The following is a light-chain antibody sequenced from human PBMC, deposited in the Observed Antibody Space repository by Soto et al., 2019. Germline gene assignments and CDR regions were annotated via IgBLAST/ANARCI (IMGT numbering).Light chain of an antibody. CDR1: TGAVTNGHY. J-gene: IGLJ1*01. Sequence: QAVVTQEPSLTVSPGGTVTLTCGSSTGAVTNGHYPYWFQQKPGQAPRTLIYDTTNRHSWTPARFSGSLLGGKAALTLSGQQPEDDSEYYCLLAYNGTDVFGTGKKFTV. CDR2: DTT. V-gene: IGLV7-46*01. CDR3: LLAYNGTDV.